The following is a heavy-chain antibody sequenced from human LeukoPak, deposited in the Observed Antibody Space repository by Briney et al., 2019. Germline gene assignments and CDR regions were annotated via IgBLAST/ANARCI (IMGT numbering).Heavy chain of an antibody. CDR3: ARVRRWYSSSPGYYGMDV. J-gene: IGHJ6*02. CDR2: IYYSGST. CDR1: GGSFSGYY. V-gene: IGHV4-34*01. Sequence: PSETLSLTCAVYGGSFSGYYWGWIRQPPGKGLEWIGSIYYSGSTNYNPSLKSRVTISVDTSKNQFSLKLSSVTAADTAVYYCARVRRWYSSSPGYYGMDVWGQGTTVTVSS. D-gene: IGHD6-13*01.